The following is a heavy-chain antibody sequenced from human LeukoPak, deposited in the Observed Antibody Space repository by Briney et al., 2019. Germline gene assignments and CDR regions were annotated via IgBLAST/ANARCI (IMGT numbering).Heavy chain of an antibody. D-gene: IGHD6-19*01. V-gene: IGHV4-34*01. J-gene: IGHJ6*02. CDR1: GGSFSGYY. Sequence: SETLSLTCAVYGGSFSGYYWSWIRQPPGKGLEWIGEINHSGSTNYNPSLKSRVTISVDTSKNQFSLKLSSVTAADTAVYYCARGLGAVALYYYYGMDVWGQGTTVTVSS. CDR3: ARGLGAVALYYYYGMDV. CDR2: INHSGST.